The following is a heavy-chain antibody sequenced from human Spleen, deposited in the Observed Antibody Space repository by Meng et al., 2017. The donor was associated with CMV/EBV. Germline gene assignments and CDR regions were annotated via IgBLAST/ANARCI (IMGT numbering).Heavy chain of an antibody. J-gene: IGHJ4*02. CDR3: ARVSSGWDYFDY. CDR2: IYYSGST. CDR1: GGSVSSGGYY. Sequence: QGQLQESGPGLGNPSQTLSLTCTVSGGSVSSGGYYWTWIRQHPGKGLEWFGHIYYSGSTFYNPSLKRRVIISIDTSKNQFSLNLRSVTAADTAVYYCARVSSGWDYFDYWGQGTLVTVSS. V-gene: IGHV4-31*03. D-gene: IGHD6-19*01.